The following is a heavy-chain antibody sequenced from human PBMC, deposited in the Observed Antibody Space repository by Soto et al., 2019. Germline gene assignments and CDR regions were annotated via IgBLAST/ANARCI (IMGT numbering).Heavy chain of an antibody. CDR3: ARDRYYYDSSGYYYFDY. V-gene: IGHV3-53*01. J-gene: IGHJ4*02. Sequence: GGSLRLSCAASGFTVSSNYMSWVRQAPGKGLEWVSVIYSGGSTYYADSVKGRFTISRDNSKNTLYLQMNSLRAEDTAVYYCARDRYYYDSSGYYYFDYWGQGTLVTVSS. CDR2: IYSGGST. D-gene: IGHD3-22*01. CDR1: GFTVSSNY.